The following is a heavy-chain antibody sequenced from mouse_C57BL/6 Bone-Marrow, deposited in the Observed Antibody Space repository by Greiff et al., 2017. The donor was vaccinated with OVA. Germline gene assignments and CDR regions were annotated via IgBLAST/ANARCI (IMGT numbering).Heavy chain of an antibody. D-gene: IGHD1-1*01. J-gene: IGHJ1*03. CDR3: ARCDYYGSSYWYFDV. CDR1: GYTFTSYW. CDR2: IYPGSGST. V-gene: IGHV1-55*01. Sequence: QVQLQQPGAELVKPGASVKMSCKASGYTFTSYWITWVKQRPGQGLEWIGDIYPGSGSTNYNEKFKSKATLTVDTSSSTAYMQLSSLTSEDSAVYYCARCDYYGSSYWYFDVWGTGTTVTVSS.